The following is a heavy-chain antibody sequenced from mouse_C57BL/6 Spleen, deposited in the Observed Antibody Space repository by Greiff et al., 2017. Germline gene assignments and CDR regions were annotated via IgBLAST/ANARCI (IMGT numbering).Heavy chain of an antibody. CDR1: GYSFTYYN. J-gene: IGHJ4*01. Sequence: QLQQSGPEPVLPGASATITCTASGYSFTYYNMNWVKLSNGNSLEWTGVINPNYGTTSNNKKFKGKATLTVEQSTSTAYMQLNSLTSEYSAVSYCARQGLYAMDYWGQGTSVTVSS. CDR3: ARQGLYAMDY. V-gene: IGHV1-39*01. CDR2: INPNYGTT.